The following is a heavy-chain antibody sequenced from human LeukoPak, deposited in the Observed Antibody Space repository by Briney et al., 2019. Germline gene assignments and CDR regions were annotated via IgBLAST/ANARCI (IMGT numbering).Heavy chain of an antibody. J-gene: IGHJ4*02. CDR1: AFTFSNYS. CDR2: ISSRSGYI. Sequence: GGSLRLSCAASAFTFSNYSMNWVRQAPGEGLEWVSFISSRSGYIYYADSVKGRFTISRDNAKNSLYLQMNSLRVEDTAVYYCARGAGTVTQFRLAYFDYWGQGTLVTVSS. D-gene: IGHD4-11*01. CDR3: ARGAGTVTQFRLAYFDY. V-gene: IGHV3-21*01.